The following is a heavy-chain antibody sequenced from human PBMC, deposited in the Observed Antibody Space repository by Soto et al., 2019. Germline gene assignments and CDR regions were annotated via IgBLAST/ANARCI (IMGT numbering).Heavy chain of an antibody. CDR2: ISGSGGST. J-gene: IGHJ4*02. Sequence: GGSLRLCCAASGFTFSSYAMSWVRQAPGKGLEWVSAISGSGGSTYYADSVKGRFTISRDNSKNTLYLQMNSLRAEDTAVYYCEKDLPPYCSSTSCYGYWGQGTLVTVSP. D-gene: IGHD2-2*01. CDR3: EKDLPPYCSSTSCYGY. V-gene: IGHV3-23*01. CDR1: GFTFSSYA.